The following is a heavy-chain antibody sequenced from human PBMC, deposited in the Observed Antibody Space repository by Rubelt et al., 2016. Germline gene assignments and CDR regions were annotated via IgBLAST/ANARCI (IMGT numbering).Heavy chain of an antibody. CDR1: GYTFTSYG. Sequence: QVQLVQSGAEVKKPGASVKVSCKASGYTFTSYGISWVRQAPGQGLEWMGWISAYNGNTNYAQKLHGRVTMTTDTSTSTAYMELRSLRSDDTAVYYCARVISGVEYSSSWHFDYWGQGTLVTVSS. CDR3: ARVISGVEYSSSWHFDY. V-gene: IGHV1-18*01. D-gene: IGHD6-13*01. J-gene: IGHJ4*02. CDR2: ISAYNGNT.